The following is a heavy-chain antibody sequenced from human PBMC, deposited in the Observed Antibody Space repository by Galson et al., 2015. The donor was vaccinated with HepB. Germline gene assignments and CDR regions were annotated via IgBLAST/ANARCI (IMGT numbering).Heavy chain of an antibody. CDR3: TQLLYPELRGPLVDAFDI. Sequence: SLRLSCAASGFTFGDYAMSWFRQAPGKGLEWVGFIRSKAYGGTTEYAASVKGRFTISRDDSKSIAYLQMNSLKTEDTAVYYCTQLLYPELRGPLVDAFDIWGQGTMVTVSS. J-gene: IGHJ3*02. CDR2: IRSKAYGGTT. V-gene: IGHV3-49*03. CDR1: GFTFGDYA. D-gene: IGHD2-2*02.